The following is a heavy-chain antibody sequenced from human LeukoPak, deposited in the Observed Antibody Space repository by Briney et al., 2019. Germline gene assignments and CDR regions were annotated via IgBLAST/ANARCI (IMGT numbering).Heavy chain of an antibody. D-gene: IGHD2-8*01. CDR1: GGSISSFY. V-gene: IGHV4-59*01. Sequence: SETLSLTCTVSGGSISSFYWNWIRQPPGKGLEWIGYIYYSGSTNYNPSLKSRVTISVDTSKNQFSLRLSSVTAADTAVYYCARENGAFDIWGQGTMVTVSS. CDR3: ARENGAFDI. J-gene: IGHJ3*02. CDR2: IYYSGST.